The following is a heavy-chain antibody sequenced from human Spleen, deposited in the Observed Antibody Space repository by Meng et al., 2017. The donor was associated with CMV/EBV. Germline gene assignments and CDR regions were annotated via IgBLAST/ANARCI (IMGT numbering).Heavy chain of an antibody. Sequence: SETLSLTCSVSGGSVSSGNYYWSWIRQPPGKGLEWIGYIYYSGSTKYNPSLQRRVTISEDTSKNEFSLRLSSVTAADTAVYYCARGRSVVVVPSTMRVHWFDPWGQGGLVTVSS. CDR2: IYYSGST. J-gene: IGHJ5*02. V-gene: IGHV4-61*01. CDR1: GGSVSSGNYY. D-gene: IGHD2-2*01. CDR3: ARGRSVVVVPSTMRVHWFDP.